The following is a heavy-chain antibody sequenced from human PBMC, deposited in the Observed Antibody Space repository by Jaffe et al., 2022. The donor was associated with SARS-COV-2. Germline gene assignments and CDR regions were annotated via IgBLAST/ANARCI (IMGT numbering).Heavy chain of an antibody. CDR3: ATVGRASRPGY. J-gene: IGHJ4*02. CDR2: IGTTANSI. V-gene: IGHV3-48*03. Sequence: EVQLVESGGGLVQPGGSLRLSCAASGFTFSTYEMNWVRQAPGKGLEWVSYIGTTANSIYYADSVKGRFTISRDNAKNSLYLQMNNLRAEDTAVYYCATVGRASRPGYWGQGTLVTVSS. CDR1: GFTFSTYE. D-gene: IGHD6-6*01.